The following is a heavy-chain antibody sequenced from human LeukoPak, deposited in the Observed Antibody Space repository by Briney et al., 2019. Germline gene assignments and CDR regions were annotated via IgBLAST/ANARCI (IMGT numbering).Heavy chain of an antibody. V-gene: IGHV3-23*01. CDR1: GFSFSCYV. CDR3: ACLYY. J-gene: IGHJ4*02. CDR2: VRASGDDT. Sequence: GGSLRLSCAASGFSFSCYVMSWVRQAPGKGLEWVSGVRASGDDTFYADSVKGRFTIARDNSKDTLSVQMNILRAEDTVIYYCACLYYWGQGTLVTVSS.